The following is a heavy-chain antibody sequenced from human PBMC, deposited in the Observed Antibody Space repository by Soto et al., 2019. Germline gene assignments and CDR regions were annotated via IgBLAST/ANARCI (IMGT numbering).Heavy chain of an antibody. Sequence: EVQLLESGGGLVQPGGSLRLSCAASGFTFSSYAMSWVRQAPGKGLEWVSVVSGSGATTYYADSVKGRFTISRDNSKNTLYLQMNSLRAEDTAVYYCAKEYNDFWSGYASHIDCWGQGTLVTVSS. D-gene: IGHD3-3*01. CDR2: VSGSGATT. V-gene: IGHV3-23*01. J-gene: IGHJ4*02. CDR3: AKEYNDFWSGYASHIDC. CDR1: GFTFSSYA.